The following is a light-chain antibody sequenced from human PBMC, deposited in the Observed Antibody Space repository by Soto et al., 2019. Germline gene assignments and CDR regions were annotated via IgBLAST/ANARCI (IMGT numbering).Light chain of an antibody. CDR3: NSYAGSNVYV. J-gene: IGLJ1*01. CDR2: EVS. CDR1: TGDIGAFNY. V-gene: IGLV2-8*01. Sequence: QSVLTQPPSASGSPGQSVTISCTGTTGDIGAFNYVSWYQQHPGKAPKLMIYEVSKRPSGVPDRFSGSKSGNTASLTVSGLQAEDEADYYCNSYAGSNVYVFGTGTKVTVL.